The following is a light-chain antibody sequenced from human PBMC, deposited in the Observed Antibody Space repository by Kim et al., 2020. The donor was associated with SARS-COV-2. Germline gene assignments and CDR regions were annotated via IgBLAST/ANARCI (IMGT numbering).Light chain of an antibody. J-gene: IGLJ3*02. Sequence: QAVVTQEPSLTVSPGGTVTLTCASSTGAVTTAYWPNWFQQKPGQPPRAHIYDTNSRHSWTPGRFSGSLIGGQAALTLSGVQPEDEAEYYCLLFYRGTWVFGGGTKLTVL. CDR1: TGAVTTAYW. CDR3: LLFYRGTWV. V-gene: IGLV7-43*01. CDR2: DTN.